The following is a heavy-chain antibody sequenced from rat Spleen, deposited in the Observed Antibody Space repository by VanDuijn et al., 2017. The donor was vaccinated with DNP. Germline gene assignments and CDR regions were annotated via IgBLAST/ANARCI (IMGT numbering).Heavy chain of an antibody. V-gene: IGHV5-31*01. Sequence: EVQLVESGGGLVQPGRSLKLSCVASGFTFKNYWMSWIRQAPGKGLEWVASITHTGGSIYYPASVRGRFTISRDNAQNTLYLQMSSLRSEDTATYYCTRGAVGDWGQGVMVTVSS. D-gene: IGHD4-3*01. CDR3: TRGAVGD. CDR1: GFTFKNYW. CDR2: ITHTGGSI. J-gene: IGHJ2*01.